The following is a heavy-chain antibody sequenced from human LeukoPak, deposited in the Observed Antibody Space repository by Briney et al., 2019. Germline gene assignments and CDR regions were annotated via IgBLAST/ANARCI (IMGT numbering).Heavy chain of an antibody. J-gene: IGHJ4*02. CDR1: GGSFSGYY. CDR2: IYYSGST. CDR3: ARLQQWLVLPIDY. V-gene: IGHV4-34*01. Sequence: SETLSLTCAVYGGSFSGYYWSWIRQPPGKGLEWIGSIYYSGSTYYNPSLKSRVTISVDTSKNQFSLKLSSVTAADTAVYYCARLQQWLVLPIDYWGQGTLVTVSS. D-gene: IGHD6-19*01.